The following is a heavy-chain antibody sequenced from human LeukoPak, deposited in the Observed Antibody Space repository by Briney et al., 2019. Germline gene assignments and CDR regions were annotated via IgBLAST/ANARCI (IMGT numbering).Heavy chain of an antibody. CDR3: AKDPRVGSRVATPCH. CDR1: GFTFTSSA. Sequence: GGSLRLSCAASGFTFTSSAMSWVRQAPGKGLEWVSAISGSGGSTYYADSVKGLFTISRDNSKSALFLQMNSLRAEDTAVYYCAKDPRVGSRVATPCHWGQGTLVTVSS. J-gene: IGHJ4*02. V-gene: IGHV3-23*01. D-gene: IGHD5-24*01. CDR2: ISGSGGST.